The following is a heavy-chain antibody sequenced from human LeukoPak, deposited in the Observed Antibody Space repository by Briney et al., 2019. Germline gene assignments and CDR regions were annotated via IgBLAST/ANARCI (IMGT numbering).Heavy chain of an antibody. Sequence: SETLSLTCAVSGHSISTGYYWGWIRQPPGKGLEWIGSMSHNRGTYYNPSLKSRVTISMDTSKNQISLRLTSVTAADTAVYYCASYYASGVSAYNYYGMDVWGKGATVTVSS. CDR3: ASYYASGVSAYNYYGMDV. V-gene: IGHV4-38-2*01. J-gene: IGHJ6*04. CDR2: MSHNRGT. CDR1: GHSISTGYY. D-gene: IGHD3-10*01.